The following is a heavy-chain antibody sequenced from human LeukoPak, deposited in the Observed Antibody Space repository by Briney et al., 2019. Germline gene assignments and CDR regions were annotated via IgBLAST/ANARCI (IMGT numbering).Heavy chain of an antibody. J-gene: IGHJ6*02. CDR1: GFTFSSYD. D-gene: IGHD6-13*01. CDR3: ARGISSWTYGDYGMDV. V-gene: IGHV3-13*01. CDR2: IGTAGDT. Sequence: GGSLRLSCAASGFTFSSYDMHWVRHATGKGLEWVSAIGTAGDTYYPGSVKGRFTISRENAKNSLYLQMNSLRAGDTAVYYCARGISSWTYGDYGMDVWGQGTTVTVSS.